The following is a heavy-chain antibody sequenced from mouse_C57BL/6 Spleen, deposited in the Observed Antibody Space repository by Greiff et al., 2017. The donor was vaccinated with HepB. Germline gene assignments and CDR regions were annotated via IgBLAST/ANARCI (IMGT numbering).Heavy chain of an antibody. D-gene: IGHD2-5*01. CDR3: ARVGSNSWYFDV. J-gene: IGHJ1*03. V-gene: IGHV1-69*01. Sequence: QVQLQQPGAELVMPGASVKLSCKASGYTFTSYWMHWAKQRPGQGLEWIGEIDPSDSYTNYNQKFKGKSTLTVDKSSSTAYMQLSSLTSEDSAVYYCARVGSNSWYFDVWGTGTTVTVSS. CDR1: GYTFTSYW. CDR2: IDPSDSYT.